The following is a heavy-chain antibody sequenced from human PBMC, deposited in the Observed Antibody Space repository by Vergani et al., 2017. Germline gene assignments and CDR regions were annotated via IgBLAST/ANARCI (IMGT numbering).Heavy chain of an antibody. CDR1: GGSVSSGSYY. V-gene: IGHV4-61*10. D-gene: IGHD3-3*01. CDR2: IYYSGST. CDR3: ASYDVWSGYYPDEDWYFDL. J-gene: IGHJ2*01. Sequence: QVQLQESGPGLVKPSETLSLTCTVSGGSVSSGSYYWSWIRQPAGKGLEWIGSIYYSGSTYYNPSLKSRVTISVDTSKNQFSLKLSSVTAADTALYYCASYDVWSGYYPDEDWYFDLWGRGTLVTVSS.